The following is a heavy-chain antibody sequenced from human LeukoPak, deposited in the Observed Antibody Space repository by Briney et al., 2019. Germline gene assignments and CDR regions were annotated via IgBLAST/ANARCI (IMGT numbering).Heavy chain of an antibody. CDR3: ARGQGDIVVATATLPPSHTIDYFDY. J-gene: IGHJ4*02. CDR2: INHSGST. D-gene: IGHD2-21*02. Sequence: TSETLSLTCAVYGGSFSGYYWSWIRQPPGKGLEWIGEINHSGSTNYNPSLKSRVTISVDTSKNQFSLKLSSVTAADTAVYYCARGQGDIVVATATLPPSHTIDYFDYWGQGTLVTVSS. CDR1: GGSFSGYY. V-gene: IGHV4-34*01.